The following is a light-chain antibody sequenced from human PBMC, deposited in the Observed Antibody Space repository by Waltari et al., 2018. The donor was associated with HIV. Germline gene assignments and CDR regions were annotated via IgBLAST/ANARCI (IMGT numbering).Light chain of an antibody. CDR1: QSISSY. CDR2: AAS. CDR3: QQSYSTSWT. J-gene: IGKJ1*01. Sequence: MTQSPSSLSASIGDRVTITCRASQSISSYLHWYQHKPGRAPSLLIYAASTLQSGVPSRFSGSGSDTDFTLTISNLQPEDFAIYYCQQSYSTSWTFGQGTKVEIK. V-gene: IGKV1-39*01.